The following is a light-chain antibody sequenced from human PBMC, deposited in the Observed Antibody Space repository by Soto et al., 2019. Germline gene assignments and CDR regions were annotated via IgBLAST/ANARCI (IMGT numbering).Light chain of an antibody. CDR2: DAS. V-gene: IGKV3-11*01. J-gene: IGKJ4*01. Sequence: EIVLTQSPATLSLSPGERATLSCRASQSVSSYLAWYQQKPGQAPRLLIYDASNRATGIPARFSGSGSGTDFTLTIRSLEPEEFAVYYCQQRSSWPLTFGGGTKVEIK. CDR1: QSVSSY. CDR3: QQRSSWPLT.